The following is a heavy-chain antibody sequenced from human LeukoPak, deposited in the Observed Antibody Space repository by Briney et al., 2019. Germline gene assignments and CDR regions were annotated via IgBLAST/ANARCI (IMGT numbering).Heavy chain of an antibody. CDR1: GYTFTSYY. CDR2: INPSGGST. Sequence: ASVKVSCKASGYTFTSYYMHWVRQAPGQGLEWMGIINPSGGSTSYAQKFQGRVTVTTDESTSTAYMELSSLRSEDTAVYYCASTTRLGIYAFDIWGQGTMVTVSS. D-gene: IGHD7-27*01. J-gene: IGHJ3*02. V-gene: IGHV1-46*01. CDR3: ASTTRLGIYAFDI.